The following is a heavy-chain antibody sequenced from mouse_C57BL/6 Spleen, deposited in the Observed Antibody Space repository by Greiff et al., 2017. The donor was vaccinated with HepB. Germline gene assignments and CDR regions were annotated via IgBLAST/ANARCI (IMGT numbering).Heavy chain of an antibody. V-gene: IGHV1-15*01. CDR1: GYTFTDYE. D-gene: IGHD1-1*02. CDR3: TRGIWNYAMDY. CDR2: IDPETGGT. J-gene: IGHJ4*01. Sequence: VKLVESGAELVRPGASVTLSCKASGYTFTDYEMHWVKQTPVHGLEWIGAIDPETGGTAYNQKFKGKAILTADKSSSTAYMELRSLTSEDSAVYYCTRGIWNYAMDYWGQGTSVTVSS.